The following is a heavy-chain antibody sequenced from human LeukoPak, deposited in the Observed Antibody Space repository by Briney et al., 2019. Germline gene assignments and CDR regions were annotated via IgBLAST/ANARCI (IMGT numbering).Heavy chain of an antibody. J-gene: IGHJ4*02. D-gene: IGHD2-15*01. CDR2: IIPIFGTA. CDR3: ARDKIGGGGGSF. CDR1: GGTFSSYA. Sequence: ASVKVSCKASGGTFSSYAISWVRQAPGQGLEWMGGIIPIFGTANYAQKFQGRVTITADESTSTAYMELSSLRSEDTAVYYCARDKIGGGGGSFWGQGTLVTVSS. V-gene: IGHV1-69*13.